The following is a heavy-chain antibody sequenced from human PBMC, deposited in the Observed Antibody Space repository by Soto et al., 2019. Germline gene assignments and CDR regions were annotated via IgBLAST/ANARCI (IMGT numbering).Heavy chain of an antibody. J-gene: IGHJ4*02. CDR1: GGSISSYY. V-gene: IGHV4-4*07. CDR3: ARACSSNSCYDVFDY. Sequence: SETLSLTCTVSGGSISSYYWSWIRQPAGKGLEWIGRIYTSGSTNYNPSLKSRVTMSVDTSKNQFSLKLSSVTAADTTVYYCARACSSNSCYDVFDYWGQGTPVTVSS. CDR2: IYTSGST. D-gene: IGHD2-2*01.